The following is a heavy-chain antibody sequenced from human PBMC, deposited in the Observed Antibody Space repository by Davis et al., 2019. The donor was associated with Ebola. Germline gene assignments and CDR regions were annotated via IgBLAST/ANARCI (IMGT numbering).Heavy chain of an antibody. D-gene: IGHD6-13*01. CDR2: INHSGST. Sequence: SETLSLTCAVYGGSFSGYYWSWIRQPPGEGLEWIGEINHSGSTNYNPSLKSRVTISVDTSKNQFSLKLSSVTAADTAVYYCARGVAAAGNWFDPWGQGTLVTVSS. CDR1: GGSFSGYY. CDR3: ARGVAAAGNWFDP. J-gene: IGHJ5*02. V-gene: IGHV4-34*01.